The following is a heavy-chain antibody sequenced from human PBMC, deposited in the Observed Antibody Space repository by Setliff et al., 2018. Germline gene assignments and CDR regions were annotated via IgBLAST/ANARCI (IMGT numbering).Heavy chain of an antibody. CDR1: GGSISSSSYY. V-gene: IGHV4-39*07. D-gene: IGHD1-26*01. J-gene: IGHJ5*02. Sequence: SETLSLTCTVSGGSISSSSYYWGWIRQPPGKGLEWIGSIYYSGSTYYNPSLKSRVTISGDTSKNQFSLKLSSVTAADTAVYYCARGAPGWELRGGYNWFDPWGQGTLVTVSS. CDR2: IYYSGST. CDR3: ARGAPGWELRGGYNWFDP.